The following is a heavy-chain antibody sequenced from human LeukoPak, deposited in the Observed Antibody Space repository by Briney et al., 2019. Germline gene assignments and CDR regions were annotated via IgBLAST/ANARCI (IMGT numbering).Heavy chain of an antibody. CDR1: GGSFSGYY. V-gene: IGHV4-34*01. D-gene: IGHD2-2*01. CDR2: INHSGST. J-gene: IGHJ5*02. CDR3: ARGTGVVVPAAMLGQRGMGLWFDP. Sequence: PSEALSLPCAVSGGSFSGYYWSWIRPPPGKGLEWIGEINHSGSTNYNPSLKSRVTISVDTSKNQFSLKLSSVTSADTAVYYCARGTGVVVPAAMLGQRGMGLWFDPWGQGTLVTVSS.